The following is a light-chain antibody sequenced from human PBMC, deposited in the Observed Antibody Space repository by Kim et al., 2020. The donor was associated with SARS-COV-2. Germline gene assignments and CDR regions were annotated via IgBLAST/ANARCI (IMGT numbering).Light chain of an antibody. V-gene: IGKV2-28*01. CDR2: LAS. J-gene: IGKJ4*01. CDR3: MQALQTPHT. CDR1: QSLLHSNGHSY. Sequence: DFVMTQSPLSLSITPGEPASISCRSDQSLLHSNGHSYLDWYVQKPGQPPQLLIHLASSRASGVPDRFSGTGSGTEFTLNIGRVEADDVGIYYCMQALQTPHTFGGGTKVDIK.